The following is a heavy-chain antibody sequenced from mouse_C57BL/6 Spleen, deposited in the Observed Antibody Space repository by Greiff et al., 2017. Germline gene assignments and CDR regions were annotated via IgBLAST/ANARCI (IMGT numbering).Heavy chain of an antibody. CDR2: IHPNSGST. D-gene: IGHD2-4*01. J-gene: IGHJ4*01. V-gene: IGHV1-64*01. CDR3: ARLGDYDEMDY. CDR1: GYTFTSYW. Sequence: QVQLQQPGAELVKPGASVKLSCKASGYTFTSYWMHWVKQRPGQGLEWIGMIHPNSGSTNYNEKFKSKATLTVDKSSSTAYMQLSSLTSEDAAVYYCARLGDYDEMDYWGQGTSVTVSS.